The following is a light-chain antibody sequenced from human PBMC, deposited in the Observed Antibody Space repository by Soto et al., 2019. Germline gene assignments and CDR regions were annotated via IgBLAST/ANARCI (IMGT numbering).Light chain of an antibody. Sequence: DIQMTQSPSSLSASVRDRVTITGRASQATGNDLGWYQQKPGKAPKRLIYAASSLQSGVPSRFSGSGSGTEFTLTISSLQPEDFATYYCLQHNTYPWTFGQGTKVEIK. J-gene: IGKJ1*01. CDR3: LQHNTYPWT. CDR2: AAS. V-gene: IGKV1-17*01. CDR1: QATGND.